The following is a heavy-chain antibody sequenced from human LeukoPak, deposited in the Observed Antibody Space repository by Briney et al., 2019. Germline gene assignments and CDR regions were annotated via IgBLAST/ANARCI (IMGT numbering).Heavy chain of an antibody. CDR3: AKYRSGGSRS. V-gene: IGHV3-21*04. CDR2: ISSSSSYI. J-gene: IGHJ4*02. CDR1: GFTFSSYS. Sequence: GGSLRLSCAASGFTFSSYSMNWVRQAPGKGLEWVSSISSSSSYIYYADSVKGRFTISRDNSKNTLYLQMNSLRAEDTAVYYCAKYRSGGSRSWGQGTLVTVSS. D-gene: IGHD2-15*01.